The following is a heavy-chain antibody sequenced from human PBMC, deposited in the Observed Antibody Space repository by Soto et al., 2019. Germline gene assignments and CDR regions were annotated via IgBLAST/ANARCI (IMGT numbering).Heavy chain of an antibody. CDR1: GFTFSSYG. D-gene: IGHD3-10*01. J-gene: IGHJ5*02. V-gene: IGHV3-30*18. Sequence: QVQLVESGGGVVQPGRSLRLSCAASGFTFSSYGMHWVRQAPGKGLEWVAVISYDGSNKYYADSVKGRFTISRDNSKNTLYLQMNSLRAEDTAVYYCANLGGRITMVRGVNVTFVYNWFDPWGQGTLVTVSS. CDR3: ANLGGRITMVRGVNVTFVYNWFDP. CDR2: ISYDGSNK.